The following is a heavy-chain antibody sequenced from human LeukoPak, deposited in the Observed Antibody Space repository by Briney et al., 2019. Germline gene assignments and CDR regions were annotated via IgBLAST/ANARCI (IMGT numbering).Heavy chain of an antibody. D-gene: IGHD4-23*01. CDR2: INSDGSSR. CDR3: ARDLMTTVEDFDY. Sequence: GGSLRLSCAASGFTFSSYWMHWVRQAPGKGLVWVSRINSDGSSRNYADSVKGRFTISRDNAKNTLSLQMNSLRTEDTAVYYCARDLMTTVEDFDYWGQGTLVTVSS. CDR1: GFTFSSYW. V-gene: IGHV3-74*01. J-gene: IGHJ4*02.